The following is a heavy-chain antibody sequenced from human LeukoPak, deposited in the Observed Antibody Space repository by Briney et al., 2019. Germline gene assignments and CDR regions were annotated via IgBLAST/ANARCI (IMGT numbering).Heavy chain of an antibody. J-gene: IGHJ6*03. D-gene: IGHD1/OR15-1a*01. CDR2: ISAYNGNT. V-gene: IGHV1-18*01. Sequence: ASVKVSCKASGYTFTSYGISWVRQAPGQGLEWMGWISAYNGNTNYAQKLQGRDTMTTDTSTSTAYMELRSLRSDDTAVYHCARAKNWNNLGDYYYYMDVWGKGTTVTVSS. CDR3: ARAKNWNNLGDYYYYMDV. CDR1: GYTFTSYG.